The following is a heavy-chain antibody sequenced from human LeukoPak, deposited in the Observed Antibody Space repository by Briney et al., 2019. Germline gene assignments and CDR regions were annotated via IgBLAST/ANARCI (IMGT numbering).Heavy chain of an antibody. J-gene: IGHJ4*02. D-gene: IGHD1-26*01. CDR1: GFTFSSYA. CDR2: IWYDGSNE. CDR3: ARRIVGATFMDY. V-gene: IGHV3-33*08. Sequence: GGSLRLSCAASGFTFSSYAMHGVRQAPGKGLEWVAVIWYDGSNEYYADTVKGRFTISRDNSKNTLYLQMNSLGAEDTAVYYCARRIVGATFMDYWGQGTLVTVSS.